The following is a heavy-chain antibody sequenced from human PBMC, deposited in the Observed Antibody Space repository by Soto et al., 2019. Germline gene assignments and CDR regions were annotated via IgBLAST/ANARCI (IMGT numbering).Heavy chain of an antibody. CDR2: IWYDGSNK. Sequence: GGSLRLSCAASGFTFSSYGMHWVRQAPGKGLEWVAVIWYDGSNKYYADSVKGRFTISRDNSKNTLYLQMNSLRAEDTAVYYCARESLYGEYSYGLFHGMDVWGQGTTVTVSS. CDR3: ARESLYGEYSYGLFHGMDV. D-gene: IGHD5-18*01. V-gene: IGHV3-33*01. CDR1: GFTFSSYG. J-gene: IGHJ6*02.